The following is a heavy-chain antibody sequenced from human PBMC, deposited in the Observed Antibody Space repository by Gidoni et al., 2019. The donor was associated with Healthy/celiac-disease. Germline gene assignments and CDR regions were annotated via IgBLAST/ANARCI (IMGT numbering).Heavy chain of an antibody. CDR1: GGSFSGYY. J-gene: IGHJ6*02. Sequence: QVQLQQWGAGLLTPSETLSLTCAVYGGSFSGYYWSWIRQPPGKGLEWIGEINHSGSTNYNPSLKSRVTISVDTSKNQFSRKLSSVTAADTAVYYCARGQGELRGGMDVWGQGTTVTVSS. V-gene: IGHV4-34*01. CDR3: ARGQGELRGGMDV. D-gene: IGHD1-7*01. CDR2: INHSGST.